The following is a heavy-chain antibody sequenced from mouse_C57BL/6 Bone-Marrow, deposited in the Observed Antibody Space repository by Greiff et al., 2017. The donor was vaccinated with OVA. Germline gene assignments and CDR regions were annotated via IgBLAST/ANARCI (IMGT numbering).Heavy chain of an antibody. V-gene: IGHV1-69*01. Sequence: QVQLQQPGAELVMPGASVKLSCKASGYTFTSYWMHWVKQRPGQGLEWIGEIDPSDSYTNYNQKFKGKSTLTVDKSSSTAYMQLSSLTSEDSAVYYCARERRGLGYYFDYWGQGTTLTVSS. J-gene: IGHJ2*01. D-gene: IGHD3-3*01. CDR2: IDPSDSYT. CDR3: ARERRGLGYYFDY. CDR1: GYTFTSYW.